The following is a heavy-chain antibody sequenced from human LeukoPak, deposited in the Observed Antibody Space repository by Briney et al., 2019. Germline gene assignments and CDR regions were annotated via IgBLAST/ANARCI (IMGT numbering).Heavy chain of an antibody. CDR3: ARGSNYYDSSGYYYYYGMDV. CDR1: GFTFSSYA. J-gene: IGHJ6*02. V-gene: IGHV4-30-4*08. Sequence: LRLSCAASGFTFSSYAMSWIRQPPGKGLEWIGYIYYSGSTYYNPSLKSRVTISVDTSKNQFSLKLSSVTAADTAVYYCARGSNYYDSSGYYYYYGMDVWGQGTTVTVSS. CDR2: IYYSGST. D-gene: IGHD3-22*01.